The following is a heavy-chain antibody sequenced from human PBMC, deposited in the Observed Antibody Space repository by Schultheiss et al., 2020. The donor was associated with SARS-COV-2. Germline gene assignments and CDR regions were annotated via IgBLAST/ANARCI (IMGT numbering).Heavy chain of an antibody. CDR2: IYYSGST. CDR1: GFTFGTYN. CDR3: ARENSYRSLNYFDP. D-gene: IGHD3-16*02. Sequence: LRLSCAASGFTFGTYNMHWVRQAPGKGLEWIGYIYYSGSTYYNPSLKSRVTISVDTSKNQFSLKLISVTAADTAVYFCARENSYRSLNYFDPWGQGTLVTVSS. J-gene: IGHJ5*02. V-gene: IGHV4-31*02.